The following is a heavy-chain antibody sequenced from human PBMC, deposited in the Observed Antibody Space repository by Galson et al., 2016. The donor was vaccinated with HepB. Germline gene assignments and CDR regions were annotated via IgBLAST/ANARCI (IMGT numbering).Heavy chain of an antibody. V-gene: IGHV3-7*04. CDR2: IKEGGSEK. D-gene: IGHD3-16*01. CDR3: TGDIAAFGGVME. Sequence: SLRLSCAGSGFTLSRYWMSWVRQAPGKGLEWVANIKEGGSEKKYVDSVKGRFTISRDNAKNSVYLQMNSLRAEDTAVYYCTGDIAAFGGVMEWGQGTLVTISS. J-gene: IGHJ4*02. CDR1: GFTLSRYW.